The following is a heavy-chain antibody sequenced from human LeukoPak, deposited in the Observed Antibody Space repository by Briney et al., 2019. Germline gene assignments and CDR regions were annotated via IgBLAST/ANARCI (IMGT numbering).Heavy chain of an antibody. CDR2: INPNSGGT. V-gene: IGHV1-2*02. CDR1: GYTFTGYY. J-gene: IGHJ4*02. CDR3: ARRGPQYYYDSSGYYFGY. D-gene: IGHD3-22*01. Sequence: ASVKVSCKASGYTFTGYYMHWVRQAPGQGLEWMGWINPNSGGTNYAQKFQGRVTMTRDTSISTAYMELSRLRSDDTAVYYCARRGPQYYYDSSGYYFGYWGQGTLVTVSS.